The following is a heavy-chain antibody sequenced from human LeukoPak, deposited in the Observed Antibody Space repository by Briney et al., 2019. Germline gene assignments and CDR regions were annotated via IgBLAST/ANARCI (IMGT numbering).Heavy chain of an antibody. J-gene: IGHJ4*02. CDR2: INAGNGNT. V-gene: IGHV1-3*01. CDR3: AATLGGIAVAGTVDY. D-gene: IGHD6-19*01. CDR1: GYTFTSYA. Sequence: ASVKVSCKASGYTFTSYAMHWVRQAPGQRLEWMGWINAGNGNTKYSQKFQGGVTITRDTSASTAYMELSGLRSEDTAVYYCAATLGGIAVAGTVDYWGQGTLVTVSS.